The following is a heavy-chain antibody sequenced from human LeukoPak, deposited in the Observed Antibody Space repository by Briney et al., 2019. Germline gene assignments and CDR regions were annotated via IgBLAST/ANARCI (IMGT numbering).Heavy chain of an antibody. J-gene: IGHJ3*02. D-gene: IGHD4-23*01. Sequence: ASVKVSCKASGYTFTGYYMHWVRQAPGQGLEWMGIINPSGGSTSYVQKFQGRVTMTRDMSTSTVYTELSSLRSEDTAVYYCARAVVTSPRSAFDIWGQGTMVTVSS. CDR3: ARAVVTSPRSAFDI. CDR2: INPSGGST. V-gene: IGHV1-46*01. CDR1: GYTFTGYY.